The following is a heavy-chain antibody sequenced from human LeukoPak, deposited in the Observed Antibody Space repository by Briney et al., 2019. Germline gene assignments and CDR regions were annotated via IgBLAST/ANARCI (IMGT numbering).Heavy chain of an antibody. D-gene: IGHD1-26*01. V-gene: IGHV3-23*01. CDR2: ISGSDGHT. CDR3: AKVPWVGTIT. CDR1: GFTLSDYA. Sequence: GGSLRLSCAASGFTLSDYAMNWVRQAPGEGLEWLSAISGSDGHTFYADSVKGRFTLPRDNSKNTLYLQMNNLRADDTAIYYCAKVPWVGTITWDQGTLVIVSS. J-gene: IGHJ4*02.